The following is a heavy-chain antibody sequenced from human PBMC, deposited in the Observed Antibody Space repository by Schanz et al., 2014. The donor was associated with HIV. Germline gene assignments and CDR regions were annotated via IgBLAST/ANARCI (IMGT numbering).Heavy chain of an antibody. CDR2: ISNDGSNK. V-gene: IGHV3-30*03. Sequence: QVQLVESGGRVVQPGRSLRLSCAASGFTFTTYGMHWVRQTPGKGLEWVAVISNDGSNKYYADSVKGRFTISRDNARSSVYLQMNDLRADDTAVYYCARDLQGLARQGGMDVWGQGTTVTVSS. J-gene: IGHJ6*02. D-gene: IGHD6-6*01. CDR3: ARDLQGLARQGGMDV. CDR1: GFTFTTYG.